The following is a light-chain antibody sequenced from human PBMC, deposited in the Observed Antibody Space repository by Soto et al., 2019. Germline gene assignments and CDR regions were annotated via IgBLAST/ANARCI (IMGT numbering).Light chain of an antibody. V-gene: IGLV2-14*03. CDR2: DVS. Sequence: QSALTQPASVSGSPGQAITISCSGTSSDVGAFNYVSWYQQHPGKAPKLMIYDVSNRPSGVSNRFSGSKSGNTASLTISGLRAADEADYYCNSYTSNNTYVFGTGSKVTVL. CDR1: SSDVGAFNY. CDR3: NSYTSNNTYV. J-gene: IGLJ1*01.